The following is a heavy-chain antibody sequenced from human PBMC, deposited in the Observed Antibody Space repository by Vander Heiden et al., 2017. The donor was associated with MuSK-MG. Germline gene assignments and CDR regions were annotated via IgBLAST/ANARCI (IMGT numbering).Heavy chain of an antibody. V-gene: IGHV4-61*01. CDR1: GGSVSSGSYY. CDR2: IYYSGST. Sequence: QVQLQESGPGLVKPSETLSLTCTVSGGSVSSGSYYWSWIRQPPGKGLEWIGYIYYSGSTNYNPSLKSRVTISVDTSKNQFSLKLSSVTAADTAVYYCARRRGGDYYYYGMDVWGQGTTVTVSS. CDR3: ARRRGGDYYYYGMDV. D-gene: IGHD3-10*01. J-gene: IGHJ6*02.